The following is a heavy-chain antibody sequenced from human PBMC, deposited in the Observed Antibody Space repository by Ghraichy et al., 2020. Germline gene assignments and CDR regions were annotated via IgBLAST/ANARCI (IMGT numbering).Heavy chain of an antibody. CDR3: ARDFGGSGYGAYFDY. D-gene: IGHD5-12*01. CDR1: GFTFSSYA. CDR2: ISYDGSNK. Sequence: GESLNISCAASGFTFSSYAMHWVRQAPGKGLEWVAVISYDGSNKYYADSVKGRFTISRDNSKNTLYLQMNSLRAEDTAVYYCARDFGGSGYGAYFDYWGQGTLVTVSS. V-gene: IGHV3-30-3*01. J-gene: IGHJ4*02.